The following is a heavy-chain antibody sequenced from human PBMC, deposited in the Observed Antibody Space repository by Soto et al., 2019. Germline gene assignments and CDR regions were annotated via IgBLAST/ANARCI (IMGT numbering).Heavy chain of an antibody. CDR3: ARLYTTSRVGAWFDP. Sequence: EGQLVESGGGLVLPGGSLRLSCAASGFIFSTYTLNWVRQAPGKGLEWVSYISGGSDAIHYADSVKGRFNVSRDNAKNSLFLQMNSLRDEDTGVYYCARLYTTSRVGAWFDPWGQGTLVTVSS. V-gene: IGHV3-48*02. D-gene: IGHD3-16*01. CDR1: GFIFSTYT. J-gene: IGHJ5*02. CDR2: ISGGSDAI.